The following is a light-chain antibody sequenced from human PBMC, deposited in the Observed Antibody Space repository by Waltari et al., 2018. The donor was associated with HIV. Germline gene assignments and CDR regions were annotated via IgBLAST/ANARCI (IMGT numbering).Light chain of an antibody. CDR2: QDN. J-gene: IGLJ2*01. V-gene: IGLV3-1*01. CDR3: QAWDSSDVV. Sequence: SYELTQPPSVSVSPGETATITCSGHELGNKFASWYLQKPGQSPVKVIYQDNKRPSGIPERISGSNSGNTATLTITGTQAMDEGVYFCQAWDSSDVVFGGGTKLIVL. CDR1: ELGNKF.